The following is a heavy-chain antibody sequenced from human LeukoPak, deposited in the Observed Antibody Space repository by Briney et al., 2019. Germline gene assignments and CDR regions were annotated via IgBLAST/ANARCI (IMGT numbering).Heavy chain of an antibody. CDR2: SISIFGTA. D-gene: IGHD4-17*01. Sequence: SVKVSCKASGGTFSSYAISWVRQAPGQGLEWMGGSISIFGTANYAQKFQGRVTITADESTSTAYMELSSLRSEDTAVYYCARSTMTTVTTHDAFDIWGQGTMVTVSS. CDR3: ARSTMTTVTTHDAFDI. CDR1: GGTFSSYA. J-gene: IGHJ3*02. V-gene: IGHV1-69*01.